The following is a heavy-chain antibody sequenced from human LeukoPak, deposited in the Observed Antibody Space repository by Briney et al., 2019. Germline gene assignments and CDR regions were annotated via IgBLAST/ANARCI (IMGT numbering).Heavy chain of an antibody. D-gene: IGHD3-10*01. CDR1: GFTFSSYA. Sequence: GGSLRLSCAASGFTFSSYAMSWVRQAPGKGLEWVSAISGSGGSTYYADSVKGRFTISRDNAKNSLYLQMSSLRDEDTAVYYCARNQYGDYSDGMDVWGQGTTVTVS. V-gene: IGHV3-23*01. J-gene: IGHJ6*02. CDR3: ARNQYGDYSDGMDV. CDR2: ISGSGGST.